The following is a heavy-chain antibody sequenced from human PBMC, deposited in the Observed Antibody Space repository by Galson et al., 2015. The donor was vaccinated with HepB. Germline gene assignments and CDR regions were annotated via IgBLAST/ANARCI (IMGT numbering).Heavy chain of an antibody. J-gene: IGHJ4*02. CDR3: AREGGSSSWYYFDY. V-gene: IGHV3-30-3*01. D-gene: IGHD6-13*01. Sequence: SLRLSCAASGFTFSRYAMHWVRQAPGKGLEWVAVISYDGSNKYYADSVKGRFTISRDNSKNTLYLQMNSLRAEDTAVYYCAREGGSSSWYYFDYWGQGTLVTVSS. CDR2: ISYDGSNK. CDR1: GFTFSRYA.